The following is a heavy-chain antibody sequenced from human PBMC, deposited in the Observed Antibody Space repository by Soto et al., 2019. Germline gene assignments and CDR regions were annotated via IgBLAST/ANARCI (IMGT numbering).Heavy chain of an antibody. D-gene: IGHD4-4*01. CDR1: GFSFSDYY. CDR3: AKDMIAVTTYYYYYYMDV. V-gene: IGHV3-11*05. J-gene: IGHJ6*03. Sequence: GGSLRLSCAASGFSFSDYYMNWIRQAPGKGLEWISYISSSGTYTNYADSVRGRFTMSRDRAKNSLYLQMNSLRAEDTAVYYCAKDMIAVTTYYYYYYMDVWGKGTTVTVSS. CDR2: ISSSGTYT.